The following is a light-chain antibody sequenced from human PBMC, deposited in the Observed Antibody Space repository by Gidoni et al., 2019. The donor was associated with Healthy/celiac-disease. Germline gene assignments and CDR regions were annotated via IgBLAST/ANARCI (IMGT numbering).Light chain of an antibody. Sequence: DIQMTQSPSSLSASVGDRDTITCRASHSISSYLKGYQQKPGKAPKLLIYAASSLQSGVPSRFSGSGSGTDFTLTISSLQPEDFATYYCQQSYSTPPTFGQGTKVEIK. J-gene: IGKJ1*01. V-gene: IGKV1-39*01. CDR2: AAS. CDR3: QQSYSTPPT. CDR1: HSISSY.